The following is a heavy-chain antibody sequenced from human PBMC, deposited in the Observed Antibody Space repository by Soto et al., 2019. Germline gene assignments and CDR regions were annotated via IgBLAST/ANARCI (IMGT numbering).Heavy chain of an antibody. D-gene: IGHD3-10*01. CDR1: GFTFSSYA. CDR2: ISGSGGST. CDR3: AKVTYGSGRRSGGLRSYFDY. Sequence: GGSLRLSCAASGFTFSSYAMSWVRQAPGKGLEWVSAISGSGGSTYYADSVKGRFTISRDNSKNTLYLQMNSLRAEDTAVYYCAKVTYGSGRRSGGLRSYFDYWGQGTLVTVSS. J-gene: IGHJ4*02. V-gene: IGHV3-23*01.